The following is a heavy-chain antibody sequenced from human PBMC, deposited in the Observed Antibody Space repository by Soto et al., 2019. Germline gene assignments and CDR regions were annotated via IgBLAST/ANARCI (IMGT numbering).Heavy chain of an antibody. J-gene: IGHJ5*02. Sequence: SETLSLTCAVYGGSFSGYYWSWIRQPPGKGLEWIGEINHSGSTNYNPSLKSRVTISVDTSKNQFSLKLSSVTAADTAVYYCATLYLYYDILTGYTNWFDPWGQGTLVTVSS. CDR1: GGSFSGYY. CDR3: ATLYLYYDILTGYTNWFDP. CDR2: INHSGST. D-gene: IGHD3-9*01. V-gene: IGHV4-34*01.